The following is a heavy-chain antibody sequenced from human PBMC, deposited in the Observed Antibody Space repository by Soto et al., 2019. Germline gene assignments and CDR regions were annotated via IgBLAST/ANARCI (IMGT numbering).Heavy chain of an antibody. J-gene: IGHJ6*03. Sequence: GGSLRLSCAASGFTVSSNYMSWVRQAPGKGLEWVSVIYSGGSTYYADSVKGRFTISRDNSKNTLYLQMNSLRAEDTAVYYCARERFGSTVGYYYYMDVWGKGTTVTVSS. D-gene: IGHD3-10*01. CDR2: IYSGGST. CDR3: ARERFGSTVGYYYYMDV. CDR1: GFTVSSNY. V-gene: IGHV3-66*01.